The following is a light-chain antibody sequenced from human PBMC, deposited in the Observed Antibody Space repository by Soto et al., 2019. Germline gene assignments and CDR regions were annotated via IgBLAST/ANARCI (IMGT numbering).Light chain of an antibody. CDR2: GAS. CDR3: LHDYNYPYT. J-gene: IGKJ2*01. Sequence: AIQMTQSPSSLSASVGDRVTITCRASQGIRSDLGWYQQKPGKAPKFLIYGASSLQSSVPSRFSGSGSGTDFTLNISSLQPEDFASYYCLHDYNYPYTVGQGTKLEVK. V-gene: IGKV1-6*01. CDR1: QGIRSD.